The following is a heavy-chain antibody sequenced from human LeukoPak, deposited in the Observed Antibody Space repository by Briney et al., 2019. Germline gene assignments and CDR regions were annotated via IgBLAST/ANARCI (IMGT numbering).Heavy chain of an antibody. CDR2: INPSAGST. CDR1: GYTFTSHY. D-gene: IGHD3-3*01. V-gene: IGHV1-46*01. CDR3: AAPGASGFVGNFWSGPLDF. J-gene: IGHJ4*02. Sequence: GASVKVSCRASGYTFTSHYIHWVRQAPGQGLEWMGIINPSAGSTSFPQKFQGRVTMTRDTSTSTVYMELSSLRSEDTAVCYCAAPGASGFVGNFWSGPLDFRGQGTLVSVSS.